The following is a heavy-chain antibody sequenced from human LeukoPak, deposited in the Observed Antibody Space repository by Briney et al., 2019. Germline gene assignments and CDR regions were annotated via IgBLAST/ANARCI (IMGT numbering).Heavy chain of an antibody. V-gene: IGHV1-18*01. CDR3: ATGYCSSTNCRIDY. D-gene: IGHD2-2*03. CDR2: TSDYNGDT. J-gene: IGHJ4*02. CDR1: GYTFTSYG. Sequence: ASVKVSCTASGYTFTSYGISWVRQAPGQGLEWMGWTSDYNGDTNYAQKLQGRVTMTTDTSTSTAYMELRSLRSDDTAVYYCATGYCSSTNCRIDYWGQGTLVSVSS.